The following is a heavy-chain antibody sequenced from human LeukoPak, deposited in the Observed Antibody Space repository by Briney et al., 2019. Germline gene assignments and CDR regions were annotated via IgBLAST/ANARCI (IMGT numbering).Heavy chain of an antibody. V-gene: IGHV4-59*06. CDR1: GGSISSYY. D-gene: IGHD3-22*01. J-gene: IGHJ4*02. Sequence: SETLSLTCTVSGGSISSYYWSWIRQHPGKGLEWIGYIYYSGSTYYNPSLKSRVTISVDTSKNQFSLKLSSVTAADTAVYYCARVPHHYDSSGGYFDYWGQGTLVTVSS. CDR3: ARVPHHYDSSGGYFDY. CDR2: IYYSGST.